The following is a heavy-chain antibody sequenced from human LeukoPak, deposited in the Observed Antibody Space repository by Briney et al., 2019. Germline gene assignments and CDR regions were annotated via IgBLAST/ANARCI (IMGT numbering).Heavy chain of an antibody. Sequence: GGSLRLSCAASGFTFSSYSMSWVRQAPGKGLEWVSGISGNDGGTTYYADPVKGRFSISRDDSKNTLYLQMNSLRVEDTAIYYCAKSRVATGTFYFDYWGQGTLVTVSS. CDR3: AKSRVATGTFYFDY. D-gene: IGHD6-13*01. J-gene: IGHJ4*02. CDR2: ISGNDGGTT. V-gene: IGHV3-23*01. CDR1: GFTFSSYS.